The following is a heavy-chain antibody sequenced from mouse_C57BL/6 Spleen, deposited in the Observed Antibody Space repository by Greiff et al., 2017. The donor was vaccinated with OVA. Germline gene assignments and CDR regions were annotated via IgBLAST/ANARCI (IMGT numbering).Heavy chain of an antibody. Sequence: EVKLQQSGPELVKPGASVKISCKASGYTFTDYYMNWVKQSHGKSLEWIGDINPNNGGTSYNQKFKGKATLTVDKSSSTAYMELRSLTSEDSAVYYCAGPRAWFAYWGQGTLVTVSA. J-gene: IGHJ3*01. V-gene: IGHV1-26*01. CDR3: AGPRAWFAY. CDR1: GYTFTDYY. CDR2: INPNNGGT.